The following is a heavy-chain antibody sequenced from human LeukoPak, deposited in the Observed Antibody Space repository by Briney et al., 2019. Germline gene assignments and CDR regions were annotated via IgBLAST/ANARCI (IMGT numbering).Heavy chain of an antibody. V-gene: IGHV1-69*01. Sequence: GSPVKVSCKASGGTFNNYAISWVRQAPGQGLEWMGGIIPIFGTANYAQKLQGRVTITADESTSTAYMELSSLRSEDTAVYYCARDTVGATTLDYWGQGTLVTVSS. J-gene: IGHJ4*02. D-gene: IGHD1-26*01. CDR2: IIPIFGTA. CDR3: ARDTVGATTLDY. CDR1: GGTFNNYA.